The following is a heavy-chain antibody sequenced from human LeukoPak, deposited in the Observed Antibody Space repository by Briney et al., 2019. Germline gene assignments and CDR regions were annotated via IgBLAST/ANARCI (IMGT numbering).Heavy chain of an antibody. V-gene: IGHV1-2*02. CDR2: INPNSDGT. J-gene: IGHJ4*02. CDR3: ARGHDYYDSSGYII. CDR1: GYTFTGYY. D-gene: IGHD3-22*01. Sequence: GASVKVSCKASGYTFTGYYMHWVRQAPGQGLEWMGWINPNSDGTNYAQKFQGRVTKTRDTSISTAYMELSRLRTDDTAVYYCARGHDYYDSSGYIIWGQGTLVTVSS.